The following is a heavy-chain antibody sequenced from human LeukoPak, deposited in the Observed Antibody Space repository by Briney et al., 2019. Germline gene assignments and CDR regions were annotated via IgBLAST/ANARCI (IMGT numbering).Heavy chain of an antibody. CDR3: ARSEMATNPLDY. CDR2: IYYSGST. CDR1: GGSISSYY. D-gene: IGHD5-24*01. Sequence: PSETLSLTCTVSGGSISSYYWSWLRQPPGKGLEWVGYIYYSGSTNYNPSLKSRVTISVDTSKNQFSLKLSSVTAADTAVYYCARSEMATNPLDYWGQGTLVTVSS. V-gene: IGHV4-59*01. J-gene: IGHJ4*02.